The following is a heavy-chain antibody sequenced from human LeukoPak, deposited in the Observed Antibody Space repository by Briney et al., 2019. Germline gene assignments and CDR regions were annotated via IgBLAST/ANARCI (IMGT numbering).Heavy chain of an antibody. CDR1: GFSFSSYN. J-gene: IGHJ4*02. Sequence: GGSLRLSCAASGFSFSSYNMNWVRQAPGKALEWVSSIGGSSSFIYYADSVRGRFTISRDNAKNSLYLQMNSLRAEDTAVYYCVRDDSGSYFGYWGQGTLVIVSS. V-gene: IGHV3-21*06. CDR2: IGGSSSFI. CDR3: VRDDSGSYFGY. D-gene: IGHD3-10*01.